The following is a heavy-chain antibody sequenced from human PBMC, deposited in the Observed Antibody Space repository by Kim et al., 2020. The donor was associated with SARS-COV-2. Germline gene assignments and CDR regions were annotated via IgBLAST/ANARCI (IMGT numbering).Heavy chain of an antibody. D-gene: IGHD3-10*01. Sequence: GGSLRLSCAASGFTFSSYGMHWVRQAPGKGLEGVAVISYNGSNKYYADSVKGAFTISRDNSKNTLYLQMNSLRAEDTAVYYCAREGGESYFDYWGQGTLVTVSS. CDR1: GFTFSSYG. V-gene: IGHV3-33*05. J-gene: IGHJ4*02. CDR3: AREGGESYFDY. CDR2: ISYNGSNK.